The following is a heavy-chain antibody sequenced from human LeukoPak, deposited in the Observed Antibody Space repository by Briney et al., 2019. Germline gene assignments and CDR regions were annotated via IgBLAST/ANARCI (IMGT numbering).Heavy chain of an antibody. CDR3: AREGSSSWRGWYMDV. Sequence: GALRLSCAASGFIFSGYWMTWVRQVPGKGLEWVANIKQDGSEKYYVDSVKGRFTISRDNAKKSLYLHMNSLRAEDTAVYYCAREGSSSWRGWYMDVWGKGTTVTISS. CDR2: IKQDGSEK. J-gene: IGHJ6*03. V-gene: IGHV3-7*01. CDR1: GFIFSGYW. D-gene: IGHD6-13*01.